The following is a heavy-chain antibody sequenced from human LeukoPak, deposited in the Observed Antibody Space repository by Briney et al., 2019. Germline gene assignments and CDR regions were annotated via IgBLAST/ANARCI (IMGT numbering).Heavy chain of an antibody. CDR3: ARGTIPYYDSSGHWELFDY. Sequence: ASVKVSCKASGYTFTSYYMHWVRQAPEQGLEWMGIINPSGGSTSYAQKFQGRVTMTRDTSTSTVYMELSSLRSEDTAVYYCARGTIPYYDSSGHWELFDYWGQGTLVTVSS. CDR1: GYTFTSYY. D-gene: IGHD3-22*01. V-gene: IGHV1-46*01. J-gene: IGHJ4*02. CDR2: INPSGGST.